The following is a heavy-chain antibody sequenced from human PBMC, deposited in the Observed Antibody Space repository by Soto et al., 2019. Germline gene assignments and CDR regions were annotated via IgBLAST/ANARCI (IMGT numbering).Heavy chain of an antibody. J-gene: IGHJ5*02. Sequence: ASVKVYCKASGGTFSSYAISWVRQAPGQGLEWMGGIIPIFGTANYAQKFQGRVTITADESTSTAYMELSSLRSEDTAVYYCARDSAKYCSSTSCYDWFDPWGQGTLVTVSS. CDR1: GGTFSSYA. V-gene: IGHV1-69*13. CDR3: ARDSAKYCSSTSCYDWFDP. CDR2: IIPIFGTA. D-gene: IGHD2-2*01.